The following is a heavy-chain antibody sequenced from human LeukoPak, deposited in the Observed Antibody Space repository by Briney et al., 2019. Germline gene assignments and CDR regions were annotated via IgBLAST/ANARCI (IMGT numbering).Heavy chain of an antibody. D-gene: IGHD3-10*01. J-gene: IGHJ3*02. CDR1: GFTFSRYN. CDR3: ARSSGYGSGSYRDGFDI. V-gene: IGHV3-21*01. CDR2: ITSSSIYK. Sequence: GGSLRLSCATSGFTFSRYNMNWVRQAPGKGLEWVSSITSSSIYKYYADSMKGRFTISRDNAKNSLYLQMNSLRAEDTAVYYCARSSGYGSGSYRDGFDIWGQGTRATVSS.